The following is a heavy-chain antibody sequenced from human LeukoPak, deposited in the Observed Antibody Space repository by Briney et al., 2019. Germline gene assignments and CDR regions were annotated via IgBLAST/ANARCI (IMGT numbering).Heavy chain of an antibody. CDR2: INPNSGGT. Sequence: GASVKVSCKASGYTFTGYYMHWVRQAPGQGLEWMGWINPNSGGTNYAQKFQGRVTMTRDTSISTAYMELSRLRSDDTAVYYCARAGGDYPYWFDPWGQGTLVTVSS. J-gene: IGHJ5*02. CDR1: GYTFTGYY. D-gene: IGHD4-17*01. CDR3: ARAGGDYPYWFDP. V-gene: IGHV1-2*02.